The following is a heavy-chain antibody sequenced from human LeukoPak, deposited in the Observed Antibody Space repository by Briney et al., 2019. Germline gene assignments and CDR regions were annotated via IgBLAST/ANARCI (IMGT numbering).Heavy chain of an antibody. Sequence: SQTPSLTCAISGDTFSSNSAAWNWITQSPSRGLDWLVRTYYRSKWYNDYAGSVKSRITNNPDTSKNQFSLQLNAVTPEDTAVYYCARDRGGGSYPYYFYYGMDVWGQGSTVTVSS. CDR2: TYYRSKWYN. D-gene: IGHD1-26*01. CDR3: ARDRGGGSYPYYFYYGMDV. CDR1: GDTFSSNSAA. J-gene: IGHJ6*02. V-gene: IGHV6-1*01.